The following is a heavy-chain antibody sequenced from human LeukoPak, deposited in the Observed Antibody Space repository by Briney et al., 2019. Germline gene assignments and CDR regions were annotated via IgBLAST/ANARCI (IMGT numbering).Heavy chain of an antibody. V-gene: IGHV4-59*01. D-gene: IGHD3-10*01. Sequence: SETLSLTCTVSGGSISSYYWSWIRQPPGKGLEWIGYIYYSGSTNYNPSLKSRVTISVDTSKNQFSPKLSSVTAADTAVYYCARGVYGSGRQWGQGTLVTVSS. J-gene: IGHJ4*02. CDR3: ARGVYGSGRQ. CDR2: IYYSGST. CDR1: GGSISSYY.